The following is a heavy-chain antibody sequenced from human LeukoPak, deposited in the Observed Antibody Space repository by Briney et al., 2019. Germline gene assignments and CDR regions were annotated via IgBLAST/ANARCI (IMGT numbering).Heavy chain of an antibody. CDR3: ARTLYYYDSSGYRY. CDR1: GYTFTNHY. Sequence: ASVKVSCKASGYTFTNHYMHWVRQAPGQGLEWMGWISAYNGNTNYAQKLQGRVTMTTDTSTSTAYMELRSLRSDDTAVYYCARTLYYYDSSGYRYWGQGTLVTVSS. CDR2: ISAYNGNT. V-gene: IGHV1-18*01. D-gene: IGHD3-22*01. J-gene: IGHJ4*02.